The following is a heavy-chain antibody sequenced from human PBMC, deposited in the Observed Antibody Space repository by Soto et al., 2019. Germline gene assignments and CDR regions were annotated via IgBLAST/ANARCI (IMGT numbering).Heavy chain of an antibody. D-gene: IGHD3-22*01. Sequence: SVKVSCKASGGTFSSYAISWVRRAPVQGLEWMGGIIPIFGTANYAQKFQGRVTITADKSTSTAYMELSSLRSEDTAVYYCAAGFDSSGYLGYWGQGTLVTVSS. CDR3: AAGFDSSGYLGY. V-gene: IGHV1-69*06. J-gene: IGHJ4*02. CDR1: GGTFSSYA. CDR2: IIPIFGTA.